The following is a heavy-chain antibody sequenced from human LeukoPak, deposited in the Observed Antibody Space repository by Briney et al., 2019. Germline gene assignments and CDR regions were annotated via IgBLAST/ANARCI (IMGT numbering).Heavy chain of an antibody. Sequence: GGSLRLSCAASGFTFSDYYMSWIRQAPGKGLEWVSYISSSGSTIYYADSVKGRFTISRDNAKNSLYLQMNSLRAEDTAVYYCASRVGASYYYGMDVWGQGTTVTVSS. CDR3: ASRVGASYYYGMDV. CDR1: GFTFSDYY. D-gene: IGHD1-26*01. CDR2: ISSSGSTI. V-gene: IGHV3-11*01. J-gene: IGHJ6*02.